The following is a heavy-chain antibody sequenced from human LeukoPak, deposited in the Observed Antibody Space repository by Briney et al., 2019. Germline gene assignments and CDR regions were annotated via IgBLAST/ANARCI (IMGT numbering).Heavy chain of an antibody. V-gene: IGHV4-39*07. CDR2: IYTSGST. D-gene: IGHD4-11*01. J-gene: IGHJ6*03. CDR3: ARDQSNDYSKEASRGDYMDV. CDR1: GGSISSSSYY. Sequence: SETLSLTCTVSGGSISSSSYYWGWIRQPPGKGLEWIGRIYTSGSTNYNPSLKSRVTMSVDTSKNQFSLKLSSVTAADTAVYYCARDQSNDYSKEASRGDYMDVWGKGTTVTVSS.